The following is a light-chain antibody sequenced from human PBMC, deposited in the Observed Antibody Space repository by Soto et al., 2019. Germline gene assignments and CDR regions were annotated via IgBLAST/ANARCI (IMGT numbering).Light chain of an antibody. CDR1: QSISRN. CDR3: HQSFTPASIT. V-gene: IGKV1-39*01. Sequence: DIQMTQYPSSLSASVGDRVTITCRASQSISRNLNWYQHKPGKAPKLLIYAASNLQNGVPSRFRGGGSGTEFPPSINSLQPEDFGTYYCHQSFTPASITCGQGPRLEIK. CDR2: AAS. J-gene: IGKJ5*01.